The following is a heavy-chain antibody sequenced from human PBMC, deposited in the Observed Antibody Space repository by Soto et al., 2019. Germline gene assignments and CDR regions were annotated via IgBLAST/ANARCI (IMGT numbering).Heavy chain of an antibody. J-gene: IGHJ3*02. CDR3: TTKTGNDAFDI. Sequence: GGSLRRYCAASGFNFSNAWMSWVRQAQGKGLEGVGRIKSKIDGGTTDYAAPVKGRFTISRDDSKNTLYLQMNSLKTEDTAVYYCTTKTGNDAFDIWGQGTMVTVSS. CDR2: IKSKIDGGTT. D-gene: IGHD7-27*01. CDR1: GFNFSNAW. V-gene: IGHV3-15*01.